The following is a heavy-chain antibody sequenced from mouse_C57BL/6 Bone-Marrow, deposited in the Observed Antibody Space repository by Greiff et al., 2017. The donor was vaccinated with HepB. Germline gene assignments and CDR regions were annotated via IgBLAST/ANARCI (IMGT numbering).Heavy chain of an antibody. Sequence: EVKLVESGGDLVKPGGSLKLSCAASGFTFSSYGMSWVRQTPDKRLEWVATISSGGSYTYYPDSVKGRFTISRDNAKNTLYLQMSSLKSEDTAMYYCARRGWDDYWGQGTTLTVSS. J-gene: IGHJ2*01. CDR3: ARRGWDDY. CDR2: ISSGGSYT. D-gene: IGHD4-1*01. CDR1: GFTFSSYG. V-gene: IGHV5-6*02.